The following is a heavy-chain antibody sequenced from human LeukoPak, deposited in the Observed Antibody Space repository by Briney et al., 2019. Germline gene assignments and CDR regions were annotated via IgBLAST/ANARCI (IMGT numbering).Heavy chain of an antibody. CDR3: AILPSS. CDR1: GGCFSGYY. CDR2: INHSGST. Sequence: KPSETLSLTCAVYGGCFSGYYWGWIRQPPGKGLEWIGEINHSGSTNYNPSLKSRVTISVDTPKNQFSLKLSSVTAADTAVYYCAILPSSWGQGTLVTVSS. V-gene: IGHV4-34*01. J-gene: IGHJ5*02.